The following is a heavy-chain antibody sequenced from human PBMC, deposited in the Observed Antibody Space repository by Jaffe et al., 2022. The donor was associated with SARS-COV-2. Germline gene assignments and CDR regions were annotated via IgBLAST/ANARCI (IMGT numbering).Heavy chain of an antibody. CDR2: ISGSSDNT. CDR1: GFIFSDSY. V-gene: IGHV3-11*06. D-gene: IGHD1-26*01. Sequence: QVQLVESGGDLVKPGGSLRLSCAASGFIFSDSYMTWIRQAPGKGLEWVSYISGSSDNTNYADSVKGRFTISRDNTKNSLYLQMNSLRAEDTAVYYCARMGTFDVWGQGTMVTVSS. CDR3: ARMGTFDV. J-gene: IGHJ3*01.